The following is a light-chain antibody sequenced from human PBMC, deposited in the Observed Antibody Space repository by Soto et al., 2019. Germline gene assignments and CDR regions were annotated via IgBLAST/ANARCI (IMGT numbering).Light chain of an antibody. CDR1: QSVTNNY. CDR2: GAS. Sequence: EIVLTQSPGTLSLSPGERSTLSCRASQSVTNNYLAWYQQKPGQAPXLXXYGASTRATGIPDRFSGSGSGTDFTLTISRLESEDSAVYYCQQYGSSPTWTFGQGTKVDIK. V-gene: IGKV3-20*01. J-gene: IGKJ1*01. CDR3: QQYGSSPTWT.